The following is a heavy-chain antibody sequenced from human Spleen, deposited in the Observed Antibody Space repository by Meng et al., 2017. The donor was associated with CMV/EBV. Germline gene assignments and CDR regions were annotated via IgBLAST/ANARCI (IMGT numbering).Heavy chain of an antibody. CDR2: INPKSGGT. D-gene: IGHD2-8*01. CDR3: ARPDNGY. V-gene: IGHV1-2*02. Sequence: ASVKVSCKASAYTFTGYYIHWVRQAPGQGLEWLGWINPKSGGTKYAQKFEGRVTMTRDTSLSTAHMELSRLRSDDTAVYYCARPDNGYWGQGTLVTVSS. J-gene: IGHJ4*02. CDR1: AYTFTGYY.